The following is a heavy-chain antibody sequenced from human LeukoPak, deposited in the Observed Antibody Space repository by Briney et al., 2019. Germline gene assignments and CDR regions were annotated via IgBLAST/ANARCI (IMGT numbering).Heavy chain of an antibody. CDR3: ARDRYGDNNWFDP. D-gene: IGHD4-17*01. J-gene: IGHJ5*02. CDR1: GFTFTSSA. V-gene: IGHV1-58*01. Sequence: GASVKVSCKASGFTFTSSAVQWVRQARGQRLEWIGWIVVGSGNTNYAQKFQERVTITRDTSASTAYMEVSSLRSEDTAVYYCARDRYGDNNWFDPWGQGTLVTVSS. CDR2: IVVGSGNT.